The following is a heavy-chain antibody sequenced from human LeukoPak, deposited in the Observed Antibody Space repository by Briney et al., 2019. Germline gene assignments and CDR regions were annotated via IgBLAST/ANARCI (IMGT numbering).Heavy chain of an antibody. CDR2: IKQDGSEK. J-gene: IGHJ4*02. V-gene: IGHV3-7*01. CDR3: ARASPPLYDFWSGYDY. Sequence: GGSLRLSCAASGFTFSSYWMSWVRQAPGKGLEWVANIKQDGSEKYYVDSVKGRFTISRDNAKNSLYLQMNSLRAEDTAVYYCARASPPLYDFWSGYDYWGKGTLVTVSS. CDR1: GFTFSSYW. D-gene: IGHD3-3*01.